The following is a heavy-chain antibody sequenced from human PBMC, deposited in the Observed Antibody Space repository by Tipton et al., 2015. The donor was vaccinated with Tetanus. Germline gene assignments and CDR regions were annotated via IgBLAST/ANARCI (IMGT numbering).Heavy chain of an antibody. CDR3: VKARGTTTGTTRPMEV. D-gene: IGHD1-1*01. CDR1: GFTFDNYA. V-gene: IGHV3-23*01. Sequence: GSLRLSCEGSGFTFDNYAVSWVRQAPGKGLEWVSGISASGGSTYYADSVKGRLTISRDNAKNSLYLQMNSLRDEDTAVYYCVKARGTTTGTTRPMEVWGQGTTVIVSS. CDR2: ISASGGST. J-gene: IGHJ6*02.